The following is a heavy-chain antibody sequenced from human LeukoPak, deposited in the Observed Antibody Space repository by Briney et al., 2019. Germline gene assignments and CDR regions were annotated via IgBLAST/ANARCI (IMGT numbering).Heavy chain of an antibody. CDR1: GGSFNSYP. Sequence: SETLSLTCTVSGGSFNSYPWSWIRQPPGRGLEWIGYIYYSGSTNYNPSLKSRVTISVDTSKNQFSLKLSSVTAADTAVYYCARHAYDSSGYPIFDYWGQGTLVTVSS. CDR3: ARHAYDSSGYPIFDY. J-gene: IGHJ4*02. CDR2: IYYSGST. V-gene: IGHV4-59*08. D-gene: IGHD3-22*01.